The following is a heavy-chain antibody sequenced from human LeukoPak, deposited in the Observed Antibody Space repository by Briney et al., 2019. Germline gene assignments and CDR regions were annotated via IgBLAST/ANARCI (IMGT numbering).Heavy chain of an antibody. J-gene: IGHJ4*02. CDR2: MSYDGGNK. D-gene: IGHD1-26*01. CDR3: AKVLSNSGSYSPDY. V-gene: IGHV3-30*18. CDR1: GFTFSSYG. Sequence: GRSLTLSCAASGFTFSSYGMHWVRQAPGKGLEWVAAMSYDGGNKFHADSVKGRFTISRDSSKNTLYLQMNSLRAEDTAVYYCAKVLSNSGSYSPDYWGQGTLVTVSS.